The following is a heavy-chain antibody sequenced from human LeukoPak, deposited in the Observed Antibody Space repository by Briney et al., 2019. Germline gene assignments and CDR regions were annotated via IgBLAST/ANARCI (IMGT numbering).Heavy chain of an antibody. CDR1: GYTFTSYG. V-gene: IGHV1-69*13. Sequence: SVKVSCKASGYTFTSYGISWVRQAPGHGLEWMGGIIPIFGTANYAQKFQGRVTITADESTGTAYMELSSLRSEDTAVYYCATAIVGATRSWSFDYWGQGTLVTVSS. D-gene: IGHD1-26*01. CDR2: IIPIFGTA. J-gene: IGHJ4*02. CDR3: ATAIVGATRSWSFDY.